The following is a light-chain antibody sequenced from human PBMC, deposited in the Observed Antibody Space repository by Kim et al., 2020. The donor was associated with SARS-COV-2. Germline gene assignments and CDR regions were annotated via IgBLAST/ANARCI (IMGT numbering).Light chain of an antibody. V-gene: IGKV4-1*01. CDR3: QKYYSTPYT. Sequence: RATINCKSSQSVLYSSNNQNYLAWNQQKPGQPPKLLIYWASTREYGVPDRFSGSGSGTDFTLTISSLQAEDVAVYYCQKYYSTPYTFGQGTKLEI. J-gene: IGKJ2*01. CDR2: WAS. CDR1: QSVLYSSNNQNY.